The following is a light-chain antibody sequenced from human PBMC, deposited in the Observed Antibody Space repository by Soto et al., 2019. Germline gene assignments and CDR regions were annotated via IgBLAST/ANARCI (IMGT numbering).Light chain of an antibody. V-gene: IGLV2-18*02. Sequence: QSALTQPPSVSGSPGQSVTISCTGTSSDVGGFNRVSWYQQPPGTAPKLMIYEVSNRPSGVPDRFSGSKSGNTASLTISGLQAEDEADYYCSSYTGSSTDVFGTGTKVTVL. CDR3: SSYTGSSTDV. CDR1: SSDVGGFNR. CDR2: EVS. J-gene: IGLJ1*01.